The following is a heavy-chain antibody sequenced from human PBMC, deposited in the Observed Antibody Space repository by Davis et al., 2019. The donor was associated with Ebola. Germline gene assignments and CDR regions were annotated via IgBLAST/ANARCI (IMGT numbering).Heavy chain of an antibody. V-gene: IGHV1-18*01. CDR3: ARASPLAAAGTFDP. CDR1: GYTFTSYG. D-gene: IGHD6-13*01. Sequence: AASVKVSCKASGYTFTSYGISWVRQAPGQGLEWMGWISAYNVNTNYAQKLQGRVTMTTDTSTSTAYMELRSLRSDDTAVYSCARASPLAAAGTFDPWGQGTLVTVSS. J-gene: IGHJ5*02. CDR2: ISAYNVNT.